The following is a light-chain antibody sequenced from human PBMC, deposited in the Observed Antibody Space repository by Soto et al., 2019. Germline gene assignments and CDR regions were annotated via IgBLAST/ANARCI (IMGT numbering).Light chain of an antibody. CDR1: QSFRGL. V-gene: IGKV3-11*01. J-gene: IGKJ5*01. Sequence: EVVWTQSPSTLSLSRGERATLSCRASQSFRGLLAWYQQKPGQAPRLLIYDAYNRATGIPPRFSGSGSGTDFTLTISSLEPEDSAVYYCQQRQRWPITFGQGTRLE. CDR2: DAY. CDR3: QQRQRWPIT.